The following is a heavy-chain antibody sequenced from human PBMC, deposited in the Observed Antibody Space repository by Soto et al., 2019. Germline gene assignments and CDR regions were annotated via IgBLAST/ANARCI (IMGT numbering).Heavy chain of an antibody. V-gene: IGHV1-2*04. CDR2: INPNSGGT. Sequence: QVQLVQSGAEVKKPGASVKVSCKAAGYTFTGYYMHWVRQAPGQGLAWMGWINPNSGGTNYAQKFQGWVTMTRDTSVSTAYRELSRLRSDDTAVYYCARDHRRYSSSSGGAGLGYWCQGTLVTVSS. J-gene: IGHJ4*02. CDR1: GYTFTGYY. D-gene: IGHD6-6*01. CDR3: ARDHRRYSSSSGGAGLGY.